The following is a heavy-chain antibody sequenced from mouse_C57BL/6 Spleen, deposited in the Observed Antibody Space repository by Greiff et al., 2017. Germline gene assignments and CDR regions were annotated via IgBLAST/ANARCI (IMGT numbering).Heavy chain of an antibody. D-gene: IGHD2-4*01. Sequence: EVNVVESGGDLVKPGGSLKLSCAASGFTFSSYGMSWVRQTPDKRLEWVATISSGGSYTYYPDSVKGRFTISRDNAKNTLYLQMSSLKSEDTAMYYCASLIYYDYDGYAMDYWGQGTSVTVSS. CDR2: ISSGGSYT. CDR3: ASLIYYDYDGYAMDY. CDR1: GFTFSSYG. V-gene: IGHV5-6*01. J-gene: IGHJ4*01.